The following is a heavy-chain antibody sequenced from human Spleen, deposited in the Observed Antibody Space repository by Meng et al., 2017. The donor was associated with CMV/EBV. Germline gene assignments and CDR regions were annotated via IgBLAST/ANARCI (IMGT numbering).Heavy chain of an antibody. Sequence: SCKASGHTFSGYYLHRVRQAPGQGLEWMGWISPDSGGTQYEQTFQGRVTFSRDTSISTAYMEVSSLISDDTAVYYCARNSWYDWFDPWGQGTLVTVSS. J-gene: IGHJ5*02. CDR2: ISPDSGGT. CDR1: GHTFSGYY. V-gene: IGHV1-2*02. D-gene: IGHD6-13*01. CDR3: ARNSWYDWFDP.